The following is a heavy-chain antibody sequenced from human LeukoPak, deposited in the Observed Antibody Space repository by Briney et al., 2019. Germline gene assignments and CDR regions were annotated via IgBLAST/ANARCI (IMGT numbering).Heavy chain of an antibody. V-gene: IGHV3-21*01. D-gene: IGHD3-22*01. J-gene: IGHJ4*02. CDR2: ISSSSSYI. Sequence: GGSLRLSCAASGFTFSSYSMNWVRQAPGKGLEWVSSISSSSSYIYYADSVKCRFTISRDNAKNSLYLQMNSLRAEDTAVYYCAREEYYYDSSGLLHWGQGTLVTVSS. CDR1: GFTFSSYS. CDR3: AREEYYYDSSGLLH.